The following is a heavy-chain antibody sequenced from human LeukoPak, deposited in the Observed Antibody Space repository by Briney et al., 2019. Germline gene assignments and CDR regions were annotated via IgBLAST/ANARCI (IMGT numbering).Heavy chain of an antibody. CDR3: ASSYYYGMDV. J-gene: IGHJ6*01. CDR1: GGSTGCYF. CDR2: ISYSGNT. V-gene: IGHV4-59*01. Sequence: SEILSLSCTVSGGSTGCYFWSWIRQPPGKVLEWIGYISYSGNTNYNPSFKSRVTISVNTSKNQFSRKLSSVTAADTAAYYRASSYYYGMDVWGQGTTVTVPS.